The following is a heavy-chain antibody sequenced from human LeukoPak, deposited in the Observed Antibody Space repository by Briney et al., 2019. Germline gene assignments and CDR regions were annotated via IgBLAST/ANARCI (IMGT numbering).Heavy chain of an antibody. D-gene: IGHD3-10*01. Sequence: WCSLRLSCATCGFTFSSYAMIWVGQAPGKGLDWVSSICVSGRSTYHPQSVKGRSTLYRDNPNQTLYLPMTSLRAHDTAVYYCAKGVVRRVPEVSRNAFDIWGQGTMVTVSS. CDR1: GFTFSSYA. V-gene: IGHV3-23*01. J-gene: IGHJ3*02. CDR2: ICVSGRST. CDR3: AKGVVRRVPEVSRNAFDI.